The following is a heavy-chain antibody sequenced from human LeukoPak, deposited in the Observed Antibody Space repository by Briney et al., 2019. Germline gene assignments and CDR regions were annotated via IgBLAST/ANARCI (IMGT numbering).Heavy chain of an antibody. Sequence: ASVKVSCKASGYTFTSYDINWVRQATGQGLEWTGWMNPNSGNTGYAQKFQGRVTMTRNTSISTAYMELSSLRSEDTAVYYCARMVGLYQNWFDPWGQGTLVTVSS. V-gene: IGHV1-8*01. CDR2: MNPNSGNT. J-gene: IGHJ5*02. CDR3: ARMVGLYQNWFDP. CDR1: GYTFTSYD. D-gene: IGHD3-16*02.